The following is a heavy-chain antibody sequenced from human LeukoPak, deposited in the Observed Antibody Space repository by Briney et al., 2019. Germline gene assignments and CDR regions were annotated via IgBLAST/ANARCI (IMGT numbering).Heavy chain of an antibody. V-gene: IGHV6-1*01. CDR3: ARTPGSGSLFFDY. CDR2: TYYRSKWYN. J-gene: IGHJ4*02. CDR1: GDSVSSNNAA. Sequence: SQTLSLTCAISGDSVSSNNAAWNWVRQSPSRGLEWLGRTYYRSKWYNDYAVSVKSRITINPDTSKNQFSLQLNSVTPEDTAVHYCARTPGSGSLFFDYWGRGTLVTVSS. D-gene: IGHD3-10*01.